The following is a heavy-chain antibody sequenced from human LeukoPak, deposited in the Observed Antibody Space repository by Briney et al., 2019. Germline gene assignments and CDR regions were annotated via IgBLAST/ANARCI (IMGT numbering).Heavy chain of an antibody. Sequence: PGGALRLSCAASGVTFSSYAMSWVRQAPGKGREWVSAISGSGGSTYYADSVKGRFTISRDNSKNTLYLQMNSLRAEDMAVYYCAKRSGGYFAWLLSDYYYYYGMDVWGQGTTVTVSS. V-gene: IGHV3-23*01. CDR3: AKRSGGYFAWLLSDYYYYYGMDV. CDR2: ISGSGGST. D-gene: IGHD3-9*01. CDR1: GVTFSSYA. J-gene: IGHJ6*02.